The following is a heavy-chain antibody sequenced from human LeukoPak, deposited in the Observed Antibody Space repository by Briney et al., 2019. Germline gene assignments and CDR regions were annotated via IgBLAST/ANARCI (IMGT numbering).Heavy chain of an antibody. V-gene: IGHV3-23*01. D-gene: IGHD3-10*01. CDR2: ISGSGVTT. Sequence: PGGSLRLSCAASGFTFSSYGMSWVRQAPGKGLEWVSTISGSGVTTYYADTVKGRFTISRDNSKNMLYLQMNSLGAEDTAVYYCARSLRVRGVPDYMDVWGKGTTVTISS. CDR1: GFTFSSYG. CDR3: ARSLRVRGVPDYMDV. J-gene: IGHJ6*03.